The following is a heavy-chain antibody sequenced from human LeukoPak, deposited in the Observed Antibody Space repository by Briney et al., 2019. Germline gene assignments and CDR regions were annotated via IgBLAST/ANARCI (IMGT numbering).Heavy chain of an antibody. CDR1: GFTFSRYW. CDR2: ISPDGSTT. V-gene: IGHV3-74*03. J-gene: IGHJ4*02. D-gene: IGHD6-13*01. CDR3: ARGAGQSIAAPDLVDY. Sequence: GGSLKLSCAASGFTFSRYWMHCVRQAPGKGVMWVSRISPDGSTTLYADSVKGRFSISRDNAKNTVYLQMNSLRAEDSAVYYCARGAGQSIAAPDLVDYWGQGTLVTVSS.